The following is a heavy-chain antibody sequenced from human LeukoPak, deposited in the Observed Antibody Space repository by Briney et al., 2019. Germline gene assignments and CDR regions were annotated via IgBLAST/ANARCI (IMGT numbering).Heavy chain of an antibody. V-gene: IGHV3-7*01. Sequence: DPGGSLRLSCAASGFSLSNYWMSWVRQAPGKGLEWVANIKQDGSEKYYVDSVKGRFTISRDNAKNSLFLQMNSLRVEDTAVYYCVRDGIFGDYWGQGTLVTVSS. J-gene: IGHJ4*02. CDR1: GFSLSNYW. CDR2: IKQDGSEK. CDR3: VRDGIFGDY. D-gene: IGHD3-3*01.